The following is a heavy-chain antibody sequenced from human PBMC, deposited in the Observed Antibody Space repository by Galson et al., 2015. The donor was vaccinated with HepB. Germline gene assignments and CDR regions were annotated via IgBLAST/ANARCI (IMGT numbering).Heavy chain of an antibody. CDR2: IYYSGST. CDR3: ARESVGALGAFDI. J-gene: IGHJ3*02. D-gene: IGHD1-26*01. Sequence: TLSLTCTVSGGSISSGGYYWSWIRQHPGKGLEWIGYIYYSGSTYYNPSLKSRVTISVDTSKNQFSLKLSSVTAADTAVYYCARESVGALGAFDIWGQGTMVTVSS. CDR1: GGSISSGGYY. V-gene: IGHV4-31*03.